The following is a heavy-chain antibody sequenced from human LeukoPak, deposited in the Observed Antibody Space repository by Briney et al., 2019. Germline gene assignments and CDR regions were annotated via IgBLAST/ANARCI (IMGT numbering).Heavy chain of an antibody. CDR2: INHSGST. CDR3: ASKPIAVAGPFHYYYGMDV. D-gene: IGHD6-19*01. Sequence: SETLSLTCAVYGGSFSGYYWSWIRQPPGKGLEWIGEINHSGSTNYNPSLKSRVTIPVGTSKNQFSLKLSSVTAADTAVYYCASKPIAVAGPFHYYYGMDVWGQGTTVTVSS. V-gene: IGHV4-34*01. CDR1: GGSFSGYY. J-gene: IGHJ6*02.